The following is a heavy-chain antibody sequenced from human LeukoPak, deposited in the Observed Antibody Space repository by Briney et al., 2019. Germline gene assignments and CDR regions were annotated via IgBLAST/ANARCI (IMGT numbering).Heavy chain of an antibody. J-gene: IGHJ5*02. CDR1: GYTFTGYY. Sequence: ASVKVSCKASGYTFTGYYMHWVRQAPGQGLEWMGWINPNSGGTNYAQKFQGRVTMTRDMSISTAYMELSRLRSDDTAVYYCARDGVESSPSSSWYQNWFDPWGQGTLVTVSS. D-gene: IGHD6-13*01. V-gene: IGHV1-2*02. CDR3: ARDGVESSPSSSWYQNWFDP. CDR2: INPNSGGT.